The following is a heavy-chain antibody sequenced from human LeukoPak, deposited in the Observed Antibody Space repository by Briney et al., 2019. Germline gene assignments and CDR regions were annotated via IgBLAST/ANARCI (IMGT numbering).Heavy chain of an antibody. V-gene: IGHV3-48*01. CDR2: ISSSTI. CDR1: GFTFSNFA. Sequence: GGSLRLSCAASGFTFSNFAMNWVRQAPGKGLEWVSYISSSTIYYADSVKDRFTASRDNAKNSLYLQMNSLRAEDTAVYYCARDRPGPQDVWGQGTTVTVSS. CDR3: ARDRPGPQDV. J-gene: IGHJ6*02.